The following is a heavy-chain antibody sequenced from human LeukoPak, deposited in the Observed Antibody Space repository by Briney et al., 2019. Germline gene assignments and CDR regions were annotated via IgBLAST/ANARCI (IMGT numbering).Heavy chain of an antibody. Sequence: GGSLRLSCAASGFTFSSYEMNWVRQAPGKGLEWVSYISSSGSTIYYADSVKGRFTISRDNAKNSLYLQMNSLRGDDTASYYCATDSSGFSYWGQGILVAVSS. J-gene: IGHJ4*02. CDR3: ATDSSGFSY. CDR2: ISSSGSTI. CDR1: GFTFSSYE. D-gene: IGHD3-22*01. V-gene: IGHV3-48*03.